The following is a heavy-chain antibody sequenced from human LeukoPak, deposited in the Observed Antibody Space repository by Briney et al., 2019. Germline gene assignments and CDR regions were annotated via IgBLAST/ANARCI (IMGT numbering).Heavy chain of an antibody. CDR1: GYTFTSYG. V-gene: IGHV1-18*01. D-gene: IGHD1-1*01. CDR2: ISAYNGNT. Sequence: ASVKVSCKASGYTFTSYGISWVRQAPGQGLEWMGWISAYNGNTNYAQKLQGRVTMTTDTSTSTASMELSRLISDDKTVYYCARAVQQERPPPLIGYYYMDVWGKGTTVTVSS. CDR3: ARAVQQERPPPLIGYYYMDV. J-gene: IGHJ6*03.